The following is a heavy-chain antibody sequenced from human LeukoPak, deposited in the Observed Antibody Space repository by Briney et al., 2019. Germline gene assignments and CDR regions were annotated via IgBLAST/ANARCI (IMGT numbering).Heavy chain of an antibody. Sequence: SETLSLTCTVSGGSFSTTNYYWGWIRQPPGKGLEWIGSIYHSGDTYYNPSLKSRVTISVDTSKNQFSLKLSFVTAADTAVYYCARRHHHWNWGEWGQGTLVTVSS. CDR2: IYHSGDT. V-gene: IGHV4-39*01. CDR1: GGSFSTTNYY. CDR3: ARRHHHWNWGE. D-gene: IGHD7-27*01. J-gene: IGHJ4*02.